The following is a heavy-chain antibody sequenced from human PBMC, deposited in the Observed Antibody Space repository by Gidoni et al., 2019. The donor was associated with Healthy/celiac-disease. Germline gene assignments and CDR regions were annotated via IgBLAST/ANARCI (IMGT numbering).Heavy chain of an antibody. Sequence: QVQLQQWGAGLLKPSETLSLTCAVSGGSFSGYYWSWIRQPPGKGLEWIGEINHSGSTNYNPSLKSRVTISVDTSKNQFSLKLSSVTAADTAVYYCAREERSSSSRSGSYYYMDVWGKGTTVTVSS. V-gene: IGHV4-34*01. CDR2: INHSGST. CDR1: GGSFSGYY. J-gene: IGHJ6*03. D-gene: IGHD6-6*01. CDR3: AREERSSSSRSGSYYYMDV.